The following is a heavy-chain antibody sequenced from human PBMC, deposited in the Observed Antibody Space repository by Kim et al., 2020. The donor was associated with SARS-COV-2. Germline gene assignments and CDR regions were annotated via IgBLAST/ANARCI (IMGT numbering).Heavy chain of an antibody. CDR1: GLSFSGYY. J-gene: IGHJ6*02. V-gene: IGHV4-34*01. Sequence: SETLSLTCAVYGLSFSGYYWRWLRPPPGKGLELIGEINHSGSTNYNPSLKSRVTISVDTSKNQFSLKLSSVTAADTAVYYCARGHGVRGVIGNYYYGMDVWSQGPPVTVSS. CDR3: ARGHGVRGVIGNYYYGMDV. CDR2: INHSGST. D-gene: IGHD3-10*01.